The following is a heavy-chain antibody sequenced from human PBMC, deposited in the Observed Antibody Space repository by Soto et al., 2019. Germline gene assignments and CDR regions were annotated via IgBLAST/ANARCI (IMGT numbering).Heavy chain of an antibody. Sequence: SVKVSCKASGGTFSSYTISWVRQAPGQGLEWMGRIIPILGIANYAQKFQGRVTITADKSTSTAYMELSSPRSEDTAVYYCARDYYGSASWSPIDYLGQGTLVTVSS. CDR1: GGTFSSYT. CDR3: ARDYYGSASWSPIDY. V-gene: IGHV1-69*04. CDR2: IIPILGIA. J-gene: IGHJ4*02. D-gene: IGHD3-10*01.